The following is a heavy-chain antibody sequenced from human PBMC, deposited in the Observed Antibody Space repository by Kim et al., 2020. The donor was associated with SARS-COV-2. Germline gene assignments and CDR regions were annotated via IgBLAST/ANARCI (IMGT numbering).Heavy chain of an antibody. CDR3: ARDLAHY. J-gene: IGHJ4*02. Sequence: GSKQYNEAAVQRRFTISRNNSKNTLYLQMNSLRAEDTAVYYCARDLAHYWGQGTLVTVSS. CDR2: GSKQ. V-gene: IGHV3-33*01.